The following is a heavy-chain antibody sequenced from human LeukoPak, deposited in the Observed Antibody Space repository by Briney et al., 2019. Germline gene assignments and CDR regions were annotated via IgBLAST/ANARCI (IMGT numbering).Heavy chain of an antibody. Sequence: ASVKFSCQASVYTFTDNYIHWVRQAPGQGPEWMGWINPNTGGAEFAQKFHCRVTMTRDTSISTAYMELSSLRSDDTAVYFCARFDYYNISGREPYWGPGTLVTVSS. CDR2: INPNTGGA. CDR1: VYTFTDNY. J-gene: IGHJ4*02. V-gene: IGHV1-2*02. D-gene: IGHD3-22*01. CDR3: ARFDYYNISGREPY.